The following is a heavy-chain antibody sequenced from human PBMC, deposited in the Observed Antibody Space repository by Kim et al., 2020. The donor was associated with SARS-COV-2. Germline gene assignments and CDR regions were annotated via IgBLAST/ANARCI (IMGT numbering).Heavy chain of an antibody. CDR1: GYTFIRYY. V-gene: IGHV1-46*01. J-gene: IGHJ4*02. CDR3: ARGCIRGCVY. D-gene: IGHD2-15*01. CDR2: INPSGAIT. Sequence: ASVKVSCKAAGYTFIRYYIHWLRQAPGQGLEWMGIINPSGAITTYAQKFQGRVTMTSDTSMNTAYMELSGLRSEDTAVYYCARGCIRGCVYWGQGTL.